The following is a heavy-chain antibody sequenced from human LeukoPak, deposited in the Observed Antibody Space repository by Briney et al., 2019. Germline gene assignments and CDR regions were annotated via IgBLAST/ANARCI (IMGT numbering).Heavy chain of an antibody. J-gene: IGHJ4*02. D-gene: IGHD5-12*01. CDR1: GLTLSTYA. CDR3: AKGLRIIVATYFDY. Sequence: RGSLTLSCAASGLTLSTYAMSWVRQAPGKGMECDSAISGSGGSTYYADSVKGRFSLSRDNSTNTLYLQMNSLRAEDTVVYYCAKGLRIIVATYFDYWGQGTLVTVSS. V-gene: IGHV3-23*01. CDR2: ISGSGGST.